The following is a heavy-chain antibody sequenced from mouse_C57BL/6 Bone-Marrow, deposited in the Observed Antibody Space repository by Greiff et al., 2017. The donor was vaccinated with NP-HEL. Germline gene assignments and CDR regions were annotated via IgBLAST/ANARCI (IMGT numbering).Heavy chain of an antibody. CDR3: ISIYPRYWYFDV. V-gene: IGHV14-4*01. CDR1: GFNIKDDY. Sequence: EVQLQQSGAELVRPGASVKLSCTASGFNIKDDYMHWVKQRPEQGLEWIGWIDPENGDTEYASKFQGKATITADTSSNTAYLQLSSLTSEDTAVYYCISIYPRYWYFDVWGTGTTVTVSS. D-gene: IGHD2-1*01. CDR2: IDPENGDT. J-gene: IGHJ1*03.